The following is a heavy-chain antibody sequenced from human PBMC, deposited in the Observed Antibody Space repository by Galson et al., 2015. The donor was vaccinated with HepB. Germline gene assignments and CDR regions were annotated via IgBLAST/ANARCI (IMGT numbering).Heavy chain of an antibody. CDR1: GFTFTNAW. J-gene: IGHJ4*02. Sequence: SLRLSCAASGFTFTNAWMNWVRQAPGKGLEWVGRIKSKTDGGTIDYATFVKGRFIISRDDSKNTVYLQMYSLETGDTAVFYCTTASFWGQGTLVTVSS. CDR3: TTASF. V-gene: IGHV3-15*01. CDR2: IKSKTDGGTI. D-gene: IGHD3-16*02.